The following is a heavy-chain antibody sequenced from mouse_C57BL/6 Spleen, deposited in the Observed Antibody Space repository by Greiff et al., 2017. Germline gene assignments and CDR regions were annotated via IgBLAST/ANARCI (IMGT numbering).Heavy chain of an antibody. CDR1: GFTFTDYY. J-gene: IGHJ2*01. D-gene: IGHD2-2*01. Sequence: EVQGVESGGGLVQPGGSLSLSCAASGFTFTDYYMSWVRQPPGKALEWLGFIRNKANGYTTEYSASVKGRFTISRDNSQSILYLQMNALRAEDSATYYCARLYGYDGLYYFDYWGQGTTLTVSS. CDR2: IRNKANGYTT. CDR3: ARLYGYDGLYYFDY. V-gene: IGHV7-3*01.